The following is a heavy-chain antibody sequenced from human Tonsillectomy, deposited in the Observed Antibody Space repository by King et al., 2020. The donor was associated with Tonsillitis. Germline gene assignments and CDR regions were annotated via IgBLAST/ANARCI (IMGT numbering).Heavy chain of an antibody. J-gene: IGHJ4*02. V-gene: IGHV4-31*03. Sequence: VQLQESGPGLVKPSQTLSLTCNVSGASISSGGNYWSWIRQHPGKGLEWIGYIYNSGSTYYNPSLKGRDSISVDTSKNQFSLKLSSVTAADTAVYFCARYVPPSVDYWGQGILVTVSS. CDR1: GASISSGGNY. CDR3: ARYVPPSVDY. CDR2: IYNSGST. D-gene: IGHD3-10*02.